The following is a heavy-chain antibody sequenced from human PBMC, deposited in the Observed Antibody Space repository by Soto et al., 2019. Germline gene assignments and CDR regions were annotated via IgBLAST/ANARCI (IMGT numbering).Heavy chain of an antibody. D-gene: IGHD2-15*01. J-gene: IGHJ6*02. V-gene: IGHV5-10-1*01. CDR1: GYSFTSYW. CDR2: IDPSDSYT. CDR3: ARLFYRYCRGGSCTDV. Sequence: PGESLKISCKGSGYSFTSYWISWVRQMPGKGLEWMGRIDPSDSYTNYSPSFQGHVTISADKSISTAYLQWSSLKASDTAMYYCARLFYRYCRGGSCTDVWGQGTTVTVS.